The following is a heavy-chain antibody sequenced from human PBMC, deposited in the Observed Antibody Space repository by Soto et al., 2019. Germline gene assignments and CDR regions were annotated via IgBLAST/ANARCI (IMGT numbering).Heavy chain of an antibody. CDR2: SSGSGSGGST. D-gene: IGHD4-4*01. V-gene: IGHV3-23*01. J-gene: IGHJ4*02. Sequence: EVQLLESGGGLVQPGGSLRLSCAASGFTLTNYAMTWVRQAQGKGLEWVSISSGSGSGGSTNYADSVKGRFTISRDNSKNTLYLQMNSLRVEDTAVYYCAKDRDDYRNYVFDYWGQGTLVTVSS. CDR1: GFTLTNYA. CDR3: AKDRDDYRNYVFDY.